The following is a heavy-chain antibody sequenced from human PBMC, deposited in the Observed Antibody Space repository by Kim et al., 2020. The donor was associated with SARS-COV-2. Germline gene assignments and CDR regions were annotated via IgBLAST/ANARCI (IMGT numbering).Heavy chain of an antibody. CDR3: ARDQPFYCSGGSCYLDPTYYSYGMDV. D-gene: IGHD2-15*01. J-gene: IGHJ6*02. CDR2: IIPIFGTA. V-gene: IGHV1-69*06. CDR1: GGTFSSYA. Sequence: SVKVSCKASGGTFSSYAISWVRQAPGQGLEWMGGIIPIFGTANYAQKFQGRVTITADKSTSTAYMELSSLRSEDTAVYYCARDQPFYCSGGSCYLDPTYYSYGMDVWGQGTTVTVSS.